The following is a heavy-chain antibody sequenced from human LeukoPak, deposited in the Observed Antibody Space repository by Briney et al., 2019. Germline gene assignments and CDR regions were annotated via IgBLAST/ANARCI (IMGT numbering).Heavy chain of an antibody. CDR3: ARDLLNEGNHLDY. Sequence: PSQTLSLTCTVSGGSISSGDYYWSWIRQPPGKGLEWIGYIYYSGSTYYNPSLKSRVTISVDTSKNQFSLKLSSVTAADAAVYYCARDLLNEGNHLDYWGQGTLVTVSS. V-gene: IGHV4-30-4*01. CDR2: IYYSGST. J-gene: IGHJ4*02. CDR1: GGSISSGDYY. D-gene: IGHD4-23*01.